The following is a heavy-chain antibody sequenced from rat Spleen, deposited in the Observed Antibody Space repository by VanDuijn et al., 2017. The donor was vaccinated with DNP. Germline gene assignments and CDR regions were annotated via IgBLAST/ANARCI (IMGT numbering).Heavy chain of an antibody. Sequence: EVQLVESGGGPVQPGRSLKLSCVASGFIFSNYWMTWIRQAPGKGLEWVASISNAGDHTYYSDSVKGRFSLSRDNAKSTLYLQMDSLRSEDTATYYCARPPIAPMGSYTTGIRDYFDYWGQGVMVTVSS. CDR3: ARPPIAPMGSYTTGIRDYFDY. V-gene: IGHV5-31*01. CDR2: ISNAGDHT. J-gene: IGHJ2*01. D-gene: IGHD1-9*01. CDR1: GFIFSNYW.